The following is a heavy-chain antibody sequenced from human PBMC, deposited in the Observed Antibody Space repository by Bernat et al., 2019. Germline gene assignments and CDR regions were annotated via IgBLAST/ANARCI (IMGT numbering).Heavy chain of an antibody. Sequence: EVQLVESGGGLVQPGGSLRLSCAASGFIFSTYWMHWVRQAPGKGLVWVSRINSDGSSTSYADSVKGRFTISRDNAKNTLYLQMNTLRAEDTAVYYCARDYQVGAYHLASWGQGTLVTVSS. J-gene: IGHJ4*02. CDR2: INSDGSST. V-gene: IGHV3-74*01. CDR1: GFIFSTYW. CDR3: ARDYQVGAYHLAS. D-gene: IGHD1-26*01.